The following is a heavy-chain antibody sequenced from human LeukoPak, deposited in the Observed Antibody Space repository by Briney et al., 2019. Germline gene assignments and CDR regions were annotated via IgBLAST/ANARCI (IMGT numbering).Heavy chain of an antibody. Sequence: GRSLRLSCAASGFTFSSYAMHWVRQAPGKGLEWVAVISYDGSNKYYADSVKGRFTISRDNSKNTLYLQMNSLRAEDTAVYYCARDDSHYYDSSGYPIDWGQGTLVAVSS. D-gene: IGHD3-22*01. CDR3: ARDDSHYYDSSGYPID. CDR2: ISYDGSNK. J-gene: IGHJ4*02. V-gene: IGHV3-30*04. CDR1: GFTFSSYA.